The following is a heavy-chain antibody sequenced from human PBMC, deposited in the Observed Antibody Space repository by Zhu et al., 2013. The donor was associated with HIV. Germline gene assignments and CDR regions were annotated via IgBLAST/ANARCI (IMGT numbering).Heavy chain of an antibody. V-gene: IGHV1-46*01. CDR3: ASITGDFLS. Sequence: QVQLVQSGAEVKKPGASVKVSCKASGYSFTNYFMHWVRQAPGQGLEWMGIISASGGSTSHAQMFQGRLTLTRDTSTTTVYMFLSSLRSEDTAVYYCASITGDFLSWGQGTLVTVSS. D-gene: IGHD4-17*01. CDR1: GYSFTNYF. CDR2: ISASGGST. J-gene: IGHJ5*02.